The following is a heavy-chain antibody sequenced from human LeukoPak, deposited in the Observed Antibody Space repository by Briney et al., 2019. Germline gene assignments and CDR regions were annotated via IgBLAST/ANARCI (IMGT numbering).Heavy chain of an antibody. CDR1: GFTFSSYW. J-gene: IGHJ4*02. Sequence: PGGSLRLSCAASGFTFSSYWMHWVRQAPGKGLVWVSRINSDGSSTSYADSVKGRFTISRDNAKNTLYLRMNSLRAEDTAVYYCARAEYGHYDSSGQFDYWGQGTLVTVSS. CDR2: INSDGSST. V-gene: IGHV3-74*01. D-gene: IGHD3-22*01. CDR3: ARAEYGHYDSSGQFDY.